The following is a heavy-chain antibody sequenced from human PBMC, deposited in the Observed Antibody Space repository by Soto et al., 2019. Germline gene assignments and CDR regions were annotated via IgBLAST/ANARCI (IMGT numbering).Heavy chain of an antibody. CDR2: ISGSGGST. V-gene: IGHV3-23*01. D-gene: IGHD2-21*01. CDR1: GFTFSSYA. J-gene: IGHJ6*02. CDR3: AKGAYCGGDCYYGMDV. Sequence: VQLLESGGGLVQPGGSLRLSCAASGFTFSSYAMSWVRQAPGKGLEWVSAISGSGGSTYYADSVKGRFTISRDNSKNTLYLQMNSLRAEDTAVYYCAKGAYCGGDCYYGMDVWGQGTTVTVSS.